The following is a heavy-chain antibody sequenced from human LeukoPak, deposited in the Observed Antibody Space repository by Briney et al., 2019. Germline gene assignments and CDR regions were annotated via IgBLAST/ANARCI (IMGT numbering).Heavy chain of an antibody. Sequence: GGSVKVSCKASGGTFSSYAISWVRQAPGQGLEWMGRIIPILGIANYAQKFQGRVTITADKSTSTAYMELSSLRSEDTAVYYCASGIIAVAGTGAFDIWGQGTMVTVSS. J-gene: IGHJ3*02. D-gene: IGHD6-19*01. CDR1: GGTFSSYA. V-gene: IGHV1-69*04. CDR2: IIPILGIA. CDR3: ASGIIAVAGTGAFDI.